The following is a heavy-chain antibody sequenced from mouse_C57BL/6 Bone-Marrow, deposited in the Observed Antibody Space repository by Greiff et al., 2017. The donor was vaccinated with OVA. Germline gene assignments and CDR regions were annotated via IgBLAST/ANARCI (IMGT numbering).Heavy chain of an antibody. J-gene: IGHJ1*03. D-gene: IGHD2-5*01. CDR2: IDPSDSYT. CDR3: AGYYSNYGWYFDV. CDR1: GYTFTSYW. Sequence: QVQLQQPGAELVMPGASVKLSCKASGYTFTSYWMHWVKQRPGQGLEWIGEIDPSDSYTNYNQKFKGKSTLTVDKSSSTAYMQLSSLTSEDSAVYYCAGYYSNYGWYFDVWGTGTTVTVSS. V-gene: IGHV1-69*01.